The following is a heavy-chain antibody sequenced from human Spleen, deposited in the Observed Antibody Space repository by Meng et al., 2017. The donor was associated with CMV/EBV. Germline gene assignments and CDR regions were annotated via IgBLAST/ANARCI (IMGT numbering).Heavy chain of an antibody. CDR3: AHSPPVRNYNSATSWFDP. V-gene: IGHV2-5*01. J-gene: IGHJ5*02. CDR1: GVG. Sequence: GVGVAWLRLPPTQALAWLALIYWTGDTRYSPSLKSRLTITEDTSKNQVFLTMTNMDPVDTATYSCAHSPPVRNYNSATSWFDPWGQGTLVTVSS. CDR2: IYWTGDT. D-gene: IGHD1-1*01.